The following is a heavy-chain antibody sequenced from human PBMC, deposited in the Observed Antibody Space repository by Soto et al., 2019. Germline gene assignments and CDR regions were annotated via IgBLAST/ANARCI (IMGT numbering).Heavy chain of an antibody. D-gene: IGHD3-22*01. Sequence: GGSLRLSCAASGFTFSNYGMSWVRQAPGKGLEWVSALPEIGTNTYYADSVKSRLTITKDTSKNQVVLTMTNMDPVDTATYYSAHSDDSSGYLRGELRYDYWGQGTLVTVSS. CDR2: LPEIGTNT. CDR3: AHSDDSSGYLRGELRYDY. CDR1: GFTFSNYG. J-gene: IGHJ4*02. V-gene: IGHV3-23*01.